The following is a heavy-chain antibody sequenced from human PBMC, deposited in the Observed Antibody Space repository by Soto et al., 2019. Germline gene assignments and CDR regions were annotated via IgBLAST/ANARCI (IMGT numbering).Heavy chain of an antibody. CDR1: GFTFSSYW. Sequence: GGSLRLSCAASGFTFSSYWMHWVRQAPGKGLVWVSRINSDGSSTSYADSVKGRFTISRDNAKNTLYLQMNSLRAEDTAVYYCAREGDYYGSGTTVAVDYWGQGTLVTVSS. CDR2: INSDGSST. J-gene: IGHJ4*02. CDR3: AREGDYYGSGTTVAVDY. D-gene: IGHD3-10*01. V-gene: IGHV3-74*01.